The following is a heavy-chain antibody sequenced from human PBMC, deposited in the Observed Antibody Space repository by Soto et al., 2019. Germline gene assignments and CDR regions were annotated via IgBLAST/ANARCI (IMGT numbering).Heavy chain of an antibody. D-gene: IGHD3-22*01. CDR1: GEYIRSNNL. J-gene: IGHJ4*02. CDR2: VYQSGTT. CDR3: ARQHYYDNSRVW. Sequence: TSEPMSLTCSVAGEYIRSNNLRSCVNQPPGKGREWIGEVYQSGTTNYNPSLERRVSISVDTSKNQFSLRLTTVTAAETAIYYCARQHYYDNSRVWWGQGTQVTVSS. V-gene: IGHV4-4*02.